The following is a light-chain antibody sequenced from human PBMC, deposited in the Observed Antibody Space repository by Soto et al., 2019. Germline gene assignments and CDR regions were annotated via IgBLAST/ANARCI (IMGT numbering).Light chain of an antibody. Sequence: QSALTQPASVSGSPGQSITISCTGTSSDVGGYNYVSWYQQHPGKAPKLMIYEVTNRPSGVSNRFSGSKSSNTASLTISGLQAEDEADYYCSSYTSRSTLVFGTGTKLTVL. V-gene: IGLV2-14*01. J-gene: IGLJ1*01. CDR3: SSYTSRSTLV. CDR2: EVT. CDR1: SSDVGGYNY.